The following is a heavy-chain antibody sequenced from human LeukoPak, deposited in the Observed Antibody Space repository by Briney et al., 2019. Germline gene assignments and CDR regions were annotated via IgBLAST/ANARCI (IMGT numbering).Heavy chain of an antibody. Sequence: GGSLRLSCAASGFTFSSYGMHWVRQAPGKGLEWVAVIWYGGSNKYYADSVKGRFTISRDNSKNTLYLQMNSLRAEDTAVYYCARDLAYCGGDCYYPAGAFDIWGQGTMVTVSS. CDR2: IWYGGSNK. CDR3: ARDLAYCGGDCYYPAGAFDI. V-gene: IGHV3-33*01. CDR1: GFTFSSYG. J-gene: IGHJ3*02. D-gene: IGHD2-21*02.